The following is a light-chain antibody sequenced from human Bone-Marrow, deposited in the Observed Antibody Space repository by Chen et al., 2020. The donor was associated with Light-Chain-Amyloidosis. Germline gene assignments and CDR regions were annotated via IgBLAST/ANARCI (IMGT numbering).Light chain of an antibody. J-gene: IGLJ2*01. CDR2: RDT. V-gene: IGLV3-25*03. Sequence: SSELTHPPSVSVSPGQTARITCSGHDLQTKYADWYQQKPGQAPVLVIHRDTERPSGISERFSGSSSGTTATLTISGVRAEDEADYHCQSADSSGTYEVIFGGGTKLTVL. CDR3: QSADSSGTYEVI. CDR1: DLQTKY.